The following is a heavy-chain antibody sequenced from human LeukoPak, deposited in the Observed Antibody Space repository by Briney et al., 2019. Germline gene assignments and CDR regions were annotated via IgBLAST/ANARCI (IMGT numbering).Heavy chain of an antibody. Sequence: GGSLRLSCAASGFTFSNYWMSWVRQAPGKGLGWLANINQDGSEMYYVDSVKGRFTISRDNGKNSLYLQINSLRADDTAVYYCARDQGSMIVVRTTSWYFDLWGRGTLVTVSS. D-gene: IGHD3-22*01. CDR1: GFTFSNYW. CDR3: ARDQGSMIVVRTTSWYFDL. J-gene: IGHJ2*01. CDR2: INQDGSEM. V-gene: IGHV3-7*01.